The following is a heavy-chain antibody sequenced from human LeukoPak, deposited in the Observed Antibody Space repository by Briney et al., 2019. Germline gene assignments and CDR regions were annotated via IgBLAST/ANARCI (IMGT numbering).Heavy chain of an antibody. J-gene: IGHJ4*02. D-gene: IGHD3-9*01. CDR2: IYYSGST. CDR3: ARTPATGYYDILTGYSFDY. CDR1: GGSFSVSGCS. V-gene: IGHV4-39*01. Sequence: SETLSLTCVVYGGSFSVSGCSWTWIRQPPGKGLEWIRSIYYSGSTYYNPSLKSRVTISVDTSKNQFSLKLSSVTAADTAVYYCARTPATGYYDILTGYSFDYWGQGTLVTVSS.